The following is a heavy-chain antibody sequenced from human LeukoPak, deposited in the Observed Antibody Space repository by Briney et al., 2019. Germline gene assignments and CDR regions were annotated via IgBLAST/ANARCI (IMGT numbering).Heavy chain of an antibody. J-gene: IGHJ4*02. CDR3: AKGWGDNGYFDY. Sequence: GGSLRLSCAASGFTFSSYAMSWVRQAPGKGLEWVSAISGSGAGTYYADSVKGRFTISRDNSKNTLYVQMNSLRAEDTAIYYCAKGWGDNGYFDYWGQGTLVTVSS. D-gene: IGHD2-21*01. CDR1: GFTFSSYA. V-gene: IGHV3-23*01. CDR2: ISGSGAGT.